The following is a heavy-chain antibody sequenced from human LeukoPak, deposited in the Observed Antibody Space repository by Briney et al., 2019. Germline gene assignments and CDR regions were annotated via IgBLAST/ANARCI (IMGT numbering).Heavy chain of an antibody. D-gene: IGHD1-26*01. CDR1: GFPFSSYA. J-gene: IGHJ5*02. Sequence: GGSLRLSCAASGFPFSSYAMYWVRQAPGKGLVWVARIHGDGDNISYADSVRGRFTISRDNAKDTLYLHMSSLRPEDTAVYYCARAQVGAPTDLWGQGTLVTVSS. V-gene: IGHV3-74*01. CDR2: IHGDGDNI. CDR3: ARAQVGAPTDL.